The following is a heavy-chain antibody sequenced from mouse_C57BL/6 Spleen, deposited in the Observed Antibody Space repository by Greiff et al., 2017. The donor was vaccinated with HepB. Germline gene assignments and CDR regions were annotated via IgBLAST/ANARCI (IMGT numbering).Heavy chain of an antibody. Sequence: VQLQQPGAELVMPGASVKLSCKASGYTFTSYWMHWVKQRPGQGLEWIGEIDPSDSYTNYNQKFKGKSTLTVDKSSSTAYMQLSSLTSEDSAVYYCARGGPYGSSSYYYAMDYWGQGTSVTVSS. D-gene: IGHD1-1*01. V-gene: IGHV1-69*01. CDR1: GYTFTSYW. CDR2: IDPSDSYT. J-gene: IGHJ4*01. CDR3: ARGGPYGSSSYYYAMDY.